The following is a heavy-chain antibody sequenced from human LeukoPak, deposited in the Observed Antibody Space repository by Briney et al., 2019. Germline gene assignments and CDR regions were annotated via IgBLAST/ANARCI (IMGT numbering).Heavy chain of an antibody. CDR3: ARGLGNNWFDP. CDR2: IYHSGST. Sequence: SETLSLTCAVSGGSISSGGYSWSWIRQPPGKGLEWIGYIYHSGSTYYNPSLKSRVTISVDRSKNQSSLKLSSVTAADTAVYYCARGLGNNWFDPWGQGTLVTVSS. J-gene: IGHJ5*02. CDR1: GGSISSGGYS. D-gene: IGHD1-26*01. V-gene: IGHV4-30-2*01.